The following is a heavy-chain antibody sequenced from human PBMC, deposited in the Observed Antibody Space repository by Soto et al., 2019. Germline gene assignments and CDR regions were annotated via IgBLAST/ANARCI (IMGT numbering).Heavy chain of an antibody. Sequence: TGGSLRLSCAASGFTFSNYWMTWVRQAPGKGLEWVANMNQDGSEKNYVDSVKGRFTISRDNAKNSLYLQMDSLRAEDTAVYYCATRAFFWGQGTLVTVSS. V-gene: IGHV3-7*03. CDR2: MNQDGSEK. J-gene: IGHJ4*02. CDR3: ATRAFF. CDR1: GFTFSNYW. D-gene: IGHD3-3*01.